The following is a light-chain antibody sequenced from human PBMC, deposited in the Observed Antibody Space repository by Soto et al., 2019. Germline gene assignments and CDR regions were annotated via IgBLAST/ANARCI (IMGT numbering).Light chain of an antibody. CDR1: QGISNY. CDR2: ATS. Sequence: DIRMPQSPSSPSASVGDTVTVTGRASQGISNYLDWYQQKPGRVPKLLIYATSTVDSGVPSRFSGSGFGTXFTLTITSVQPEDVATYYCQHYKRASNFGQGTRLE. CDR3: QHYKRASN. J-gene: IGKJ5*01. V-gene: IGKV1-27*01.